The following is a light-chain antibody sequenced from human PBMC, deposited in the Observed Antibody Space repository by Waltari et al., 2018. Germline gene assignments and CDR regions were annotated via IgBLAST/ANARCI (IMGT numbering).Light chain of an antibody. V-gene: IGLV2-14*03. CDR1: SNDIGAQTC. J-gene: IGLJ3*02. Sequence: QTALTQPASVSGSPGQSVPIACTGSSNDIGAQTCACWYQQHPGRAPKLLIYDVRRRSSGVPDRFSGSKAGNTASLTISGLQTDDEADYHCTAYRSGGTLVFGGGTKLTVL. CDR2: DVR. CDR3: TAYRSGGTLV.